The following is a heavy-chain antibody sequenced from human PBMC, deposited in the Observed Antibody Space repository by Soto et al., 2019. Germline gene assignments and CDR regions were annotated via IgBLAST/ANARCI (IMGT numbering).Heavy chain of an antibody. CDR3: KKDALPDGLWTFDY. CDR1: GVTFCTYT. CDR2: IYGSGDST. Sequence: PGGSLRLSCAASGVTFCTYTMNWVRQDPGKGLEWVSGIYGSGDSTFYADSVRGRFTISRDSSRNTLYLQMNSLRAEDTAVYYCKKDALPDGLWTFDYWGQGTLVTVSS. J-gene: IGHJ4*02. V-gene: IGHV3-23*01. D-gene: IGHD1-1*01.